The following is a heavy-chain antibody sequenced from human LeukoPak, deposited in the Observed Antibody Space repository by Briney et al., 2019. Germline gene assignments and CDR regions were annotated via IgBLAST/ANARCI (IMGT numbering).Heavy chain of an antibody. CDR1: GGSVSSSSFY. CDR2: VYFDGST. Sequence: PSETLSLTCTVSGGSVSSSSFYWGWIRQPPGKGLEWIGNVYFDGSTYYNPSLRSRLTISVDTSKNQFSLKLTPVTAADTAVYYCARDGPGDVGFDYWGQGTLVTVSS. CDR3: ARDGPGDVGFDY. V-gene: IGHV4-39*07. J-gene: IGHJ4*02. D-gene: IGHD7-27*01.